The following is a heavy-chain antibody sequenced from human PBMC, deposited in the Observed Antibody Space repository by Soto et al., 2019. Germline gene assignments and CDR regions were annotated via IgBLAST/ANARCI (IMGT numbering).Heavy chain of an antibody. CDR2: ISVSTGNR. CDR3: ARDERWIMDY. Sequence: GASVKVSCKASGYTFTNYGISWARQAPGQGLEWVGWISVSTGNRNYAQKFQDRLTMATDTSTSTAYMELKSLRSDDSAVYYCARDERWIMDYWGQGTPVTVSS. V-gene: IGHV1-18*01. D-gene: IGHD5-12*01. J-gene: IGHJ4*02. CDR1: GYTFTNYG.